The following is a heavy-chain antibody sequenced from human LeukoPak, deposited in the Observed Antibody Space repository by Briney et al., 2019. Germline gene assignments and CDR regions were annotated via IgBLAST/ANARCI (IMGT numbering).Heavy chain of an antibody. CDR2: INHSGST. CDR1: GGSFSGYY. CDR3: ARGVVGSGYYIQRGDAFDI. J-gene: IGHJ3*02. Sequence: SETLSLTCAVYGGSFSGYYWSWIRQPPGKGLEWIGEINHSGSTNYNPSLKSRVTISVDTSKNQFSLKLSSVTAADTAVYYCARGVVGSGYYIQRGDAFDIWGQGTMVTVSS. D-gene: IGHD3-22*01. V-gene: IGHV4-34*01.